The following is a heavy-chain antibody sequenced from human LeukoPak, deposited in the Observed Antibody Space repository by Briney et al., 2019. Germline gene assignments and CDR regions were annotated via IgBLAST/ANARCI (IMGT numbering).Heavy chain of an antibody. CDR2: IYSGGST. V-gene: IGHV3-53*01. Sequence: GGSLRLSCAASGFTVSSNYMSWVRQAPGKGLEWVSVIYSGGSTYYADSVKGRFTISRDNSKNTLYLQMNSLRAEDTAVYYCARESRGGEVTTVRWGQGTLVTVSS. D-gene: IGHD4-17*01. J-gene: IGHJ4*02. CDR3: ARESRGGEVTTVR. CDR1: GFTVSSNY.